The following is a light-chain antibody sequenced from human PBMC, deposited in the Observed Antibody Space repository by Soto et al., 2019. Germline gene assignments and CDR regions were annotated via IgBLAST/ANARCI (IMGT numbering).Light chain of an antibody. V-gene: IGKV3-20*01. CDR3: QQYDRSPYT. CDR2: GAS. J-gene: IGKJ2*01. Sequence: EIVLTQSPGTLSLSPGERATLSCRASQSVGTTYLAWYQQKPGQAPRLLIYGASSRTTGIPDRFSGSGAATDFTLTISRLEPEDFAVYYCQQYDRSPYTLGQRTKVE. CDR1: QSVGTTY.